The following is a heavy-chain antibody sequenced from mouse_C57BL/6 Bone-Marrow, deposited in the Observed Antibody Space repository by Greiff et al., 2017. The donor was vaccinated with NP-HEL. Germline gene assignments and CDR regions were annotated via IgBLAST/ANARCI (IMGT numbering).Heavy chain of an antibody. CDR1: GFTFSSYT. Sequence: DVHLVESGGGLVKPGGSLKLSCAASGFTFSSYTMSWVRQTPEKRLEWVATISGGGGNTYYPDSVKGRFTISRDNAKNTLYLQMSSLRSEDTALYYCARRSSLYFDYWGQGTTLTVSS. CDR3: ARRSSLYFDY. J-gene: IGHJ2*01. CDR2: ISGGGGNT. V-gene: IGHV5-9*01. D-gene: IGHD1-1*01.